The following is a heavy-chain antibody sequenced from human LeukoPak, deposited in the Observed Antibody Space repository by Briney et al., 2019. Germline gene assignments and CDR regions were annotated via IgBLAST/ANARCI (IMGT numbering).Heavy chain of an antibody. Sequence: PSETLSLTCTVSGGSISSGSYYWSWIRQPPGKGLEWIGSIYYSGSTYYNPSLKSRVTISADTSKNQFSLKLSSVTAADTAVYYCARETGYCSSSSCYNYFDYWGQGTLVTVSS. CDR3: ARETGYCSSSSCYNYFDY. V-gene: IGHV4-39*02. CDR1: GGSISSGSYY. CDR2: IYYSGST. D-gene: IGHD2-2*02. J-gene: IGHJ4*02.